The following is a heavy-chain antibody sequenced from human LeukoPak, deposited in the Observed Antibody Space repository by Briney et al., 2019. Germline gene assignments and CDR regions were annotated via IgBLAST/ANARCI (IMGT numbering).Heavy chain of an antibody. CDR1: GGSISSSSYY. J-gene: IGHJ4*02. CDR2: IYYSGST. D-gene: IGHD2-2*01. Sequence: SETLSLTCTVSGGSISSSSYYWGWIRQPPGKGLEWIGSIYYSGSTYYNPSLKSRVTISVDTSKNQFSLKLSSVTAADTAVYYCARLDQDIVVVPAAYYFDYWGQGTLVTVSS. V-gene: IGHV4-39*01. CDR3: ARLDQDIVVVPAAYYFDY.